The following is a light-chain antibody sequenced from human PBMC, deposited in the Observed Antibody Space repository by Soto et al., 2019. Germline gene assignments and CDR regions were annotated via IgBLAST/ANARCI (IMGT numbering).Light chain of an antibody. J-gene: IGKJ2*01. CDR3: QHYNTYSYN. CDR2: DAS. Sequence: DIQMTQSPSALSASVGDRVTITCRASQSISSWLAWYQQKPGKAPKLLIYDASSLESRVPSRFSGSGSGTEFTLTISGLRPDDVATYYCQHYNTYSYNFGQGTKLEI. CDR1: QSISSW. V-gene: IGKV1-5*01.